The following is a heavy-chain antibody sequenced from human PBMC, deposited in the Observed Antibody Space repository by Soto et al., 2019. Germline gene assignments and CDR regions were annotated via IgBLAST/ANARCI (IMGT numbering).Heavy chain of an antibody. CDR1: GFTFSSYA. CDR3: AKDGEGYCSGGSCYVGEYFQH. V-gene: IGHV3-23*01. D-gene: IGHD2-15*01. CDR2: ISGSGGST. J-gene: IGHJ1*01. Sequence: PGGSLRLSCAASGFTFSSYAMSWVRQAPGKGLEWVSAISGSGGSTYYADSVKGRFTISRDNSKNTLYLQMNSLRAEDTAVYYCAKDGEGYCSGGSCYVGEYFQHWGQGTLVTVS.